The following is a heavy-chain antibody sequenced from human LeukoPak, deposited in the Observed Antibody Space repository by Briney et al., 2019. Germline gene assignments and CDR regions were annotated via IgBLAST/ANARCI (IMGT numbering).Heavy chain of an antibody. CDR1: GFSFSSKS. CDR2: ISWNSGSI. J-gene: IGHJ3*02. Sequence: GGSLRLSCAASGFSFSSKSMNWVRQAPGKGLEWVSGISWNSGSIGYADSVKGRFTISRDNAKNSLYLQMNSLRAEDMALYYCAKGLIAAAGMRAFDIWGQGTMVTVSS. CDR3: AKGLIAAAGMRAFDI. D-gene: IGHD6-13*01. V-gene: IGHV3-9*03.